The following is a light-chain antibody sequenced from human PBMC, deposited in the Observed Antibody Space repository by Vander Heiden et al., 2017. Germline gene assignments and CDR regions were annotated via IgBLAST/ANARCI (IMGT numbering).Light chain of an antibody. V-gene: IGLV1-40*01. CDR3: HYYANSLSGHWV. J-gene: IGLJ3*02. CDR2: CNS. CDR1: SSNIGAGYE. Sequence: QSVLTQPPSVSGAPGQRVTISCTGSSSNIGAGYEVHWYQQIPGQDPKLLIVCNSNRPSGLPDRFSCSNSCTYEYLAITGLQADDDAEEYCHYYANSLSGHWVFGGGTKLTVL.